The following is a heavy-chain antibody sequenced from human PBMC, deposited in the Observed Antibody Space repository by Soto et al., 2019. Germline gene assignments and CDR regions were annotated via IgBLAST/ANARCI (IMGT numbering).Heavy chain of an antibody. CDR3: ARAGHYYDSSGYAYYFDY. CDR1: GGTFSSYA. CDR2: IIPIFGTA. Sequence: GASVKVSCKASGGTFSSYAISWVRQAPGQGLEWMGGIIPIFGTANYAQKFQGRVTITADESTSTAYMELSSLRSEDTAVYYCARAGHYYDSSGYAYYFDYWGQGTLVTVS. J-gene: IGHJ4*02. D-gene: IGHD3-22*01. V-gene: IGHV1-69*13.